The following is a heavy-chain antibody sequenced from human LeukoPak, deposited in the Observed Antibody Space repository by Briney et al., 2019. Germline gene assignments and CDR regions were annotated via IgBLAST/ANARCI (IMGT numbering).Heavy chain of an antibody. J-gene: IGHJ4*02. D-gene: IGHD3-3*01. CDR3: AKRYYDFPLDY. CDR1: GFTFSIYA. Sequence: GGSLRLSCAASGFTFSIYAMNWVRQAPGKGLEWVSSISPNGGETHYADSVKGRFTISRDNSKNTLYLQINNPRVEDTAVYYCAKRYYDFPLDYWGQGTLVTVSS. CDR2: ISPNGGET. V-gene: IGHV3-23*01.